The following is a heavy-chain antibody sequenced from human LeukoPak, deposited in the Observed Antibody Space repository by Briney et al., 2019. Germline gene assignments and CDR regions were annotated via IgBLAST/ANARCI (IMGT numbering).Heavy chain of an antibody. CDR1: GGSITDYY. Sequence: KPSETLSLTCTVSGGSITDYYWNWIRQSPEKGLEWIGYVYYTGTTYYGPSLKSRVAISLDRSKNQFSLNLNSVTAADTAVYYCARSVLWFGDLGYWGQGILVTVSS. CDR2: VYYTGTT. J-gene: IGHJ4*02. D-gene: IGHD3-10*01. CDR3: ARSVLWFGDLGY. V-gene: IGHV4-59*03.